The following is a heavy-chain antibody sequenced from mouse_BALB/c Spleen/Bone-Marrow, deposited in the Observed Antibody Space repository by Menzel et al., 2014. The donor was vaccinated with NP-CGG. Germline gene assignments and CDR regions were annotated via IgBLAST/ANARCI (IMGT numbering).Heavy chain of an antibody. CDR1: GFDFXTYW. CDR2: INPDSKTK. D-gene: IGHD1-1*01. Sequence: SGGGLVQPGGFLKLSCAASGFDFXTYWMSWVRQAPGKGLEWIGEINPDSKTKNYAPSLKDKFIISRDNAKNTLYLQMSKVRSEDTALYYCARMGYYGWLAYWGQGTLVTVSA. V-gene: IGHV4-1*02. J-gene: IGHJ3*01. CDR3: ARMGYYGWLAY.